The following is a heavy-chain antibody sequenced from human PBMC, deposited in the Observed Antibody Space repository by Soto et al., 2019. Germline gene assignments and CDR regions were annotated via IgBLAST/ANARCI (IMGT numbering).Heavy chain of an antibody. CDR2: IVVGSGNT. CDR3: AAFTGGYSSGPEQDYYYYYYMDV. Sequence: SVKVSCKASGFTFTSSAMQWVRQARGQRLEWIGWIVVGSGNTNYAQKFQERVTITRDMSTSTAYMELSSLRSEDTAVYYCAAFTGGYSSGPEQDYYYYYYMDVWGKGTTVTVSS. CDR1: GFTFTSSA. J-gene: IGHJ6*03. D-gene: IGHD6-19*01. V-gene: IGHV1-58*02.